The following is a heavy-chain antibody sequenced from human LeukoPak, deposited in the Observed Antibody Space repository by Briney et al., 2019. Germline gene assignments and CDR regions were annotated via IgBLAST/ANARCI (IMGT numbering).Heavy chain of an antibody. V-gene: IGHV3-30*18. CDR2: IAYDGKNK. Sequence: PGGSLRLSCAASGFTFGNYGMHWVRQAPGKGLEWVAVIAYDGKNKYYADAVKGRFTISRDNSKNTVNLQMNSLRSEDTAMYFCAKDETRTTREPGGPFDYWGQGILVTVSS. CDR3: AKDETRTTREPGGPFDY. J-gene: IGHJ4*02. CDR1: GFTFGNYG. D-gene: IGHD1-26*01.